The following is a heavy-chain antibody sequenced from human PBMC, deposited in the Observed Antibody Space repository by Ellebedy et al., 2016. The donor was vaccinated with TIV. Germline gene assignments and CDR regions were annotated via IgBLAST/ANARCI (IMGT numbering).Heavy chain of an antibody. J-gene: IGHJ6*02. D-gene: IGHD2-2*01. CDR2: IIPIYGTT. CDR1: GGTFNNYA. CDR3: ARDPQRYCSSTSCHSLNYYYYGMDV. V-gene: IGHV1-69*13. Sequence: ASVKVSCXASGGTFNNYAISWVRQAPGRGLEWMGGIIPIYGTTDYAQKFRGRVTITADESTSTAYMEVSSLRSEDTAVYYCARDPQRYCSSTSCHSLNYYYYGMDVWGQGTTVTVSS.